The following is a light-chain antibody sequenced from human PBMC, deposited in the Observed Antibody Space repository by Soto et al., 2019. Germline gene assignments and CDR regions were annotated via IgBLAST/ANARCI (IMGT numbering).Light chain of an antibody. CDR1: QSVSTN. J-gene: IGKJ2*01. CDR3: QHYNNWPPYT. Sequence: EIVMTQSPATLSVSPGERATLSCRVSQSVSTNLAWYQQKPGQAPRLLIYGASTRATGTPARFRGSGSGTEFTLTISSLQSDDFVVYYCQHYNNWPPYTFGQGTKLEIK. V-gene: IGKV3-15*01. CDR2: GAS.